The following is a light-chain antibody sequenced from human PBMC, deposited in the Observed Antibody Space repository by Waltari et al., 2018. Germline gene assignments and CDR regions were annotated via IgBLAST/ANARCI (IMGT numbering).Light chain of an antibody. CDR3: QSYDTSLSVV. CDR1: GSNIGAGYD. CDR2: GST. Sequence: QSVLTQPHSVSGAPGQRVTISCTGSGSNIGAGYDVPWYQQLPRAAPKLLIYGSTSRPLGVPARFFGSTSGTSASLAITGLQAEDEADYYCQSYDTSLSVVFGGGTKLTVL. V-gene: IGLV1-40*01. J-gene: IGLJ3*02.